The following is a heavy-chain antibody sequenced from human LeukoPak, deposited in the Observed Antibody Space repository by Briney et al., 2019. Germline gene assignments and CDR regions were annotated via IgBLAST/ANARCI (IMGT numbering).Heavy chain of an antibody. Sequence: SETLSLTCAVSGYSISSGYYWGWIRQPPGKGLEWIGSIYHSGSTYHNPSLKSRVTISVDTSKNQFSLKLSSVTAADTAVYYCARLVEMATIVDYWGQGTLVTVSS. CDR2: IYHSGST. V-gene: IGHV4-38-2*01. CDR3: ARLVEMATIVDY. CDR1: GYSISSGYY. D-gene: IGHD5-24*01. J-gene: IGHJ4*02.